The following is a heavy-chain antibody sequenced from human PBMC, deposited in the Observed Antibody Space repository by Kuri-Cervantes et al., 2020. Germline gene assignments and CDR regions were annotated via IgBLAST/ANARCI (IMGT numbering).Heavy chain of an antibody. Sequence: SETLSLTCTVSGGSISSYYWSWIRQPPGKGLEWIGYIYYSGSTYYNPSLKSRVTISVDTSKNQFSLKLSSVTAADTAVYYCAREPGSGSYYWGQGTLVTVSS. V-gene: IGHV4-59*12. CDR1: GGSISSYY. CDR2: IYYSGST. D-gene: IGHD3-10*01. CDR3: AREPGSGSYY. J-gene: IGHJ4*02.